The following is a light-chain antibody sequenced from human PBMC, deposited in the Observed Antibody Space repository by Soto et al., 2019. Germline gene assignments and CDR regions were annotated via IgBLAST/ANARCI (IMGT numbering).Light chain of an antibody. CDR2: EVS. CDR1: SSDIGTYKY. J-gene: IGLJ1*01. CDR3: ISYTSGTTLYV. V-gene: IGLV2-14*01. Sequence: STVTHPASLSGSPGQSVSIACTGTSSDIGTYKYVSWYQQHPGKAPKLMIYEVSNRPSGVSDRFSGSKSGNTASLTISGLQPEDEADYYCISYTSGTTLYVFGTGTKVTVL.